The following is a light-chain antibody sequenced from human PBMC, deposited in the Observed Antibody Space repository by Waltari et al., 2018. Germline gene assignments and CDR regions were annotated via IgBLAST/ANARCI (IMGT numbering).Light chain of an antibody. V-gene: IGLV2-14*02. J-gene: IGLJ1*01. CDR3: SSYTTSSAPGV. CDR2: EGS. Sequence: QSALTQPASVSGSPGQPTTIPCTGTSSDVGSYALYRWYQQHPGKAPKLMIYEGSKRPSGVSNRFSGSKSGNTASLTISGLQTEDEADYYCSSYTTSSAPGVFGTGTRVTVL. CDR1: SSDVGSYAL.